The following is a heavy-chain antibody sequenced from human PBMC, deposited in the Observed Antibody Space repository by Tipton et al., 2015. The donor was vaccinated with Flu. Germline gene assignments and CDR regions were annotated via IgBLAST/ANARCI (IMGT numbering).Heavy chain of an antibody. CDR1: GYSITSAYY. J-gene: IGHJ4*02. CDR3: ASHTGVSVRGVIDY. CDR2: IYHSGTT. D-gene: IGHD3-10*02. V-gene: IGHV4-38-2*01. Sequence: GLVKPSETLSLSCDVSGYSITSAYYWGWVRQPPGQGLEWIGSIYHSGTTYYNPSLKSRVIISVDTSKNHFSLRLTSVTAADTAVYYCASHTGVSVRGVIDYWGRGNLVIVSP.